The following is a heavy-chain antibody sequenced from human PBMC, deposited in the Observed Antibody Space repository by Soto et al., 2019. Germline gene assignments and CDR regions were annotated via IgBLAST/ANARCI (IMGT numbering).Heavy chain of an antibody. J-gene: IGHJ6*02. Sequence: SETLSLTCAVSGGSISISNWCSCVRQPPGKGPEWIGEIYHSGSTNYNPSLKSRVTISVDKSKNQFSLKLSSVTAADTAVYYCARDGRKQQLLGYYYYYGMDVWGQGTTVTVSS. D-gene: IGHD6-13*01. CDR3: ARDGRKQQLLGYYYYYGMDV. V-gene: IGHV4-4*02. CDR1: GGSISISNW. CDR2: IYHSGST.